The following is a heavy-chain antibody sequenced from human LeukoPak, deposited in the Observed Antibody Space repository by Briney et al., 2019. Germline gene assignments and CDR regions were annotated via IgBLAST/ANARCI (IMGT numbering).Heavy chain of an antibody. V-gene: IGHV4-31*03. Sequence: SETLSLTCTVSGGSIGSYYWSWIRQHPGKGLEWIGYIYYSGSTYYNPSLKSRVTMSVDTSKNQFSLKLSSVTAADAAGYYWARNRDILNLDYWGQGTLGTGSS. CDR3: ARNRDILNLDY. D-gene: IGHD3-9*01. J-gene: IGHJ4*02. CDR2: IYYSGST. CDR1: GGSIGSYY.